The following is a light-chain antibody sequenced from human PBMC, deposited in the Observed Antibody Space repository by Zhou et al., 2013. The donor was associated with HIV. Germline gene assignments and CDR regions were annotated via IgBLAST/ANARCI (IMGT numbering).Light chain of an antibody. J-gene: IGKJ2*01. CDR2: AAS. Sequence: DIQMTQSPSSLSASVGDRVTITCRASQSISSYLNWYQQKPGKAPKLLIYAASSLQSGVPSRFSGSGSGTEFTLTISSLQPEDFAAYHCQQSYSIPYTFGQGTKLEI. V-gene: IGKV1-39*01. CDR3: QQSYSIPYT. CDR1: QSISSY.